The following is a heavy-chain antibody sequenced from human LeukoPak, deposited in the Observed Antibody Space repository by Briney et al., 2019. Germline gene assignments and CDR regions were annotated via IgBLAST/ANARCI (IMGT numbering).Heavy chain of an antibody. J-gene: IGHJ6*04. V-gene: IGHV3-53*01. D-gene: IGHD6-13*01. CDR1: GFTVSSNY. CDR3: ARMGAGYSSSWYRGGYGMDV. Sequence: PGGSLRLSCAASGFTVSSNYMSWVRQAPGKGLEWVSVIYSGGSTYYADSVKGRFTISRDNSKNTLYLQMNSLRAEDTAVYYCARMGAGYSSSWYRGGYGMDVRGKGTTVTVSS. CDR2: IYSGGST.